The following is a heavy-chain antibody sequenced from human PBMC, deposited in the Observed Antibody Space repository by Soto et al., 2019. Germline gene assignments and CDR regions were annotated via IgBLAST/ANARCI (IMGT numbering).Heavy chain of an antibody. Sequence: GASVKVSCKVSGGSFREYAVSWVRQAPGQGLEWMGGIIPMFGTPNYAQKFQERITIIADEGTSTVYMELSSLTSEDTAVYYCARDKYSSGPNWFDPWGQGTLVTVSS. V-gene: IGHV1-69*13. J-gene: IGHJ5*02. CDR2: IIPMFGTP. D-gene: IGHD6-19*01. CDR1: GGSFREYA. CDR3: ARDKYSSGPNWFDP.